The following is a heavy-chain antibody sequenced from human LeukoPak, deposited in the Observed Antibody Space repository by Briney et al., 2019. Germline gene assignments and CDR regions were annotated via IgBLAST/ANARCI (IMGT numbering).Heavy chain of an antibody. CDR3: ARGHIQLWLPHLDY. CDR2: IYYSGST. Sequence: SQTLSLTCTVSGGSISSGGYYWSWIRQHPGKGLEWIGYIYYSGSTYYNSSLKSRVTISVDTSKNQFSLKLSSVTAADTAVYYCARGHIQLWLPHLDYWGQGTLVTVSS. V-gene: IGHV4-31*03. J-gene: IGHJ4*02. D-gene: IGHD5-18*01. CDR1: GGSISSGGYY.